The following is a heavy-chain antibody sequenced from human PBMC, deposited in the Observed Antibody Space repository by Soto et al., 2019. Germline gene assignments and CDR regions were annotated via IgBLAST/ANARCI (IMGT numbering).Heavy chain of an antibody. Sequence: EVALLESGGGLAQPGGSLRLSCAASGFIFSSYAMTWVRQAPGKGLEWVSTISSSGDSTYYADSVKGRLTISRDNSKNTLYLQMNSLRAEDTAAYYCTKRLYYNSGSFEYWGQGTLVTVSS. CDR2: ISSSGDST. V-gene: IGHV3-23*01. D-gene: IGHD3-10*01. CDR1: GFIFSSYA. CDR3: TKRLYYNSGSFEY. J-gene: IGHJ4*02.